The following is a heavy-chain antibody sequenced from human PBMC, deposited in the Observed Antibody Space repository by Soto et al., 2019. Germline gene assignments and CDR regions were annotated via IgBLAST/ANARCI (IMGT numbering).Heavy chain of an antibody. CDR3: ARSRIAAAAYGMDV. J-gene: IGHJ6*02. Sequence: SGPTLVNPTQTLTLTCTFSGFSLSTSGMCVSWIRQPPGKALEWLALIDWDDDKYYSTSLKTRLTISKDTSKNQVVLTMTNMDPVDTATYYCARSRIAAAAYGMDVWGQGTTVTVSS. D-gene: IGHD6-13*01. V-gene: IGHV2-70*01. CDR2: IDWDDDK. CDR1: GFSLSTSGMC.